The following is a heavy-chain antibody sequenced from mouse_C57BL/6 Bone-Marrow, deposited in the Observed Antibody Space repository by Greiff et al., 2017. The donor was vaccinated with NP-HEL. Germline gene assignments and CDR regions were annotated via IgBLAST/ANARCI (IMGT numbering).Heavy chain of an antibody. CDR1: GYTFTSYW. CDR3: ARQFYYYGSYFDY. CDR2: IYPGSGST. V-gene: IGHV1-55*01. Sequence: VQLQQSGAELVKPGASVKMSCKASGYTFTSYWITWVKQRPGQGLEWIGDIYPGSGSTNYNEKFKSKATLTVDTSSSTAYMQLSSLTSEDSAVYYCARQFYYYGSYFDYWGQGTTLTVSS. D-gene: IGHD1-1*01. J-gene: IGHJ2*01.